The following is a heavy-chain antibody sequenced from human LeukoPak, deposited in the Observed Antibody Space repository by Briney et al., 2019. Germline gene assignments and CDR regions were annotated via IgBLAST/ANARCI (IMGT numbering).Heavy chain of an antibody. J-gene: IGHJ4*02. Sequence: GGSLRLSCAASGFTVSSNYMSWVRQAPGKGLEWVSVIYSGGSTYYADSVKGRFTISRDNSKNTLCLQMNSLRAEDTAVYYCARGSTYYYDSSGYYLDYWGQGTLVTVSS. V-gene: IGHV3-53*01. CDR1: GFTVSSNY. CDR3: ARGSTYYYDSSGYYLDY. CDR2: IYSGGST. D-gene: IGHD3-22*01.